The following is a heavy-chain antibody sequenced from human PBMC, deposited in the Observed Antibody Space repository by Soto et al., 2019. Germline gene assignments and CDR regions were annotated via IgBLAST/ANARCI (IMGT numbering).Heavy chain of an antibody. Sequence: PSETLSLTCTVSGGSIRVQSYYWTWIRQTPGKGLEWVGSSHYSGTSYFNPALKGRVTISIDTSTNQFSLRLTSVTAADTAVYYCTRRYNWNDYYFDPWGKGTLVTVS. CDR3: TRRYNWNDYYFDP. CDR2: SHYSGTS. V-gene: IGHV4-39*01. J-gene: IGHJ5*02. CDR1: GGSIRVQSYY. D-gene: IGHD1-20*01.